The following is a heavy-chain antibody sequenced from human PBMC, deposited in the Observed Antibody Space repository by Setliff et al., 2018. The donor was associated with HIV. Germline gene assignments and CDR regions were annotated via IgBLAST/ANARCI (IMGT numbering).Heavy chain of an antibody. CDR1: GYSFARYG. Sequence: ASVKVSCKASGYSFARYGLSWVRQATGQGLEWMGWISGFNGNTKYAQSFQDRVAMTTETATSTAYMEMRSLRSDDTAVYLCARVPYRSAWFSGGHDAFDIWGQGTMVTVSS. D-gene: IGHD6-19*01. CDR3: ARVPYRSAWFSGGHDAFDI. CDR2: ISGFNGNT. V-gene: IGHV1-18*01. J-gene: IGHJ3*02.